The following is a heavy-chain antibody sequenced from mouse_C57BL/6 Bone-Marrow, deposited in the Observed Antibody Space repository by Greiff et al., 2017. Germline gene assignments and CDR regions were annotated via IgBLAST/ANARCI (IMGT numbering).Heavy chain of an antibody. V-gene: IGHV1-26*01. Sequence: EVKLVESGPELVKPGASVKISCKASGYTFTDYYMNWVKQSHGKSLEWIGDINPNNGGTSYNQKFKGKATLTVDKSSSTAYMELRSLTSEDSAVYYCARRNYYGSSPYWYFDVWGTGTTVTVSS. J-gene: IGHJ1*03. CDR2: INPNNGGT. CDR1: GYTFTDYY. CDR3: ARRNYYGSSPYWYFDV. D-gene: IGHD1-1*01.